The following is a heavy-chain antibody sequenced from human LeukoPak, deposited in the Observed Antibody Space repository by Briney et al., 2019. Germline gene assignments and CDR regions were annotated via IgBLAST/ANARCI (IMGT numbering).Heavy chain of an antibody. D-gene: IGHD3-22*01. CDR2: IYYSGST. V-gene: IGHV4-31*03. CDR1: GGSISSGGYY. CDR3: ARALGSGYYYEYFDY. Sequence: SQTLSLTCTVSGGSISSGGYYWSWIRQHPGTGLEWIGYIYYSGSTYYNPSLKSRVTISVDTSKNQFSLKLSSVTAADTAVYYCARALGSGYYYEYFDYWGQGTLVTVSS. J-gene: IGHJ4*02.